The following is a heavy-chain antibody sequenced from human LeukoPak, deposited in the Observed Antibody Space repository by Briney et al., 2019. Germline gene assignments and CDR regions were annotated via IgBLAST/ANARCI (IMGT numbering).Heavy chain of an antibody. Sequence: GGSLRLSCAASGFTFDDYAMHWVRQAPGKGLEWVSGISWNSGSIGYADPVKGRFTISRDNAKNSLYLQMNSLRAEDTALYYCAKDRSSSWYNGMDVWGQGTTVTVSS. V-gene: IGHV3-9*01. CDR1: GFTFDDYA. D-gene: IGHD6-13*01. CDR2: ISWNSGSI. J-gene: IGHJ6*02. CDR3: AKDRSSSWYNGMDV.